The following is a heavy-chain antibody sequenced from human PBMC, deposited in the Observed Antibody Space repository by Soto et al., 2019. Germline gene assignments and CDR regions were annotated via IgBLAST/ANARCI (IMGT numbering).Heavy chain of an antibody. CDR2: IHPNSGVT. V-gene: IGHV1-2*02. CDR3: ARAGLKTLELATTY. Sequence: ASVKVSCKASGYTFPDYYMHWVRQSPGQGLEWMGWIHPNSGVTKFPQKFQGRVIMTRDTPISTVYMELSRLTSDDTAIYYCARAGLKTLELATTYWGQGTLVTVSS. D-gene: IGHD5-12*01. J-gene: IGHJ4*02. CDR1: GYTFPDYY.